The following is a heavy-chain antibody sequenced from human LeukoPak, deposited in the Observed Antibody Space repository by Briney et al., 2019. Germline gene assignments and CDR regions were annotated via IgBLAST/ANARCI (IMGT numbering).Heavy chain of an antibody. CDR1: GGSISSYY. J-gene: IGHJ4*02. CDR3: ARAFYGGNIDY. Sequence: PSETLSLTCTVSGGSISSYYWSWIRQSPGKGLEWIGYIYYSGSTNYNPSLKSRVTISVDTSKNQFSLRLSSVTAADTAVYYCARAFYGGNIDYRGQGTLVIVSS. V-gene: IGHV4-59*01. D-gene: IGHD4-23*01. CDR2: IYYSGST.